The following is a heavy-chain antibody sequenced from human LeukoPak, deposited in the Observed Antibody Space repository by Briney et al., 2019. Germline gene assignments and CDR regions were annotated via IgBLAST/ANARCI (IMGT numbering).Heavy chain of an antibody. Sequence: GASVKVSCKASGYTFTTNGISWVRQAPGQGLEWMGWISPYNGNTNYVEKVQGRITMTTDTYTRTVFMELGSLTSDDTAVYYCARELSYYGSGNYYQGRGYYFDYWGQGTLLTVSS. V-gene: IGHV1-18*01. CDR3: ARELSYYGSGNYYQGRGYYFDY. CDR2: ISPYNGNT. CDR1: GYTFTTNG. D-gene: IGHD3-10*01. J-gene: IGHJ4*02.